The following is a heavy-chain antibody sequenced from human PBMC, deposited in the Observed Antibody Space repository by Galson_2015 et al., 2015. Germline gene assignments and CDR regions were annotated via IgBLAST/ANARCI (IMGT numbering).Heavy chain of an antibody. CDR2: ISRSSSYI. J-gene: IGHJ4*02. CDR1: GFTFGSYS. Sequence: SLRLSCAASGFTFGSYSMNWVRQAPGKGLEWVSSISRSSSYIYYADSVKGRFTISRDNAKNSLYLQMNSLRAEDTAVYYCTRDIAFGSSGTPVNNFGHWGQGALATASS. V-gene: IGHV3-21*01. D-gene: IGHD5-12*01. CDR3: TRDIAFGSSGTPVNNFGH.